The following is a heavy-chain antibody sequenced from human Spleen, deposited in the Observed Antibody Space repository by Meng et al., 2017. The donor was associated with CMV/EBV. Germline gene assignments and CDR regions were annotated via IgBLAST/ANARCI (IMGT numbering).Heavy chain of an antibody. CDR3: AASYGSGGYYNWFDP. D-gene: IGHD3-10*01. V-gene: IGHV4-61*01. J-gene: IGHJ5*02. CDR1: GGSVSSGSYY. CDR2: IYYSGST. Sequence: GSLRLSCTVSGGSVSSGSYYWSWIRQPPGKGLEWIGYIYYSGSTNYNPSLKSRVTISVDTSKNQFSLKLSSVTAADTAVYYCAASYGSGGYYNWFDPWGQGTQVTVSS.